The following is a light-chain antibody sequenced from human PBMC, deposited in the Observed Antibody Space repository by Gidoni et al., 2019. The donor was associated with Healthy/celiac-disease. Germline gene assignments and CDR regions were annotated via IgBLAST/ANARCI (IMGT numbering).Light chain of an antibody. CDR1: QSISSY. J-gene: IGKJ1*01. CDR3: QQSYSTWT. CDR2: AAS. Sequence: IHITPSPSSLSSSVGDRVTITCRASQSISSYLNWYQQKPGKAPKLLIYAASSLQSGVPARFSGSGSGTDFTLTISSLQPEDFATYYCQQSYSTWTFXEXTKVEIK. V-gene: IGKV1-39*01.